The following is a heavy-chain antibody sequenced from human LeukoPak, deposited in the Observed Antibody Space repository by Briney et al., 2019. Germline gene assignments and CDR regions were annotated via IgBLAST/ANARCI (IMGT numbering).Heavy chain of an antibody. D-gene: IGHD6-13*01. J-gene: IGHJ5*02. CDR1: GFTFSSYD. V-gene: IGHV3-23*01. Sequence: GGSLRLSCAASGFTFSSYDMSWVRQAPGKGLEWVSAISASGGRTYYADSVKGRFTISRDNSKNTMYQQMNSLRAEDTAVYYCAKAGGSSWYVAWGQGILVTVSS. CDR2: ISASGGRT. CDR3: AKAGGSSWYVA.